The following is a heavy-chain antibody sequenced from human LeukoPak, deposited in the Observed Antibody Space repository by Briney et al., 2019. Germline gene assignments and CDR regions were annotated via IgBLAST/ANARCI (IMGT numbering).Heavy chain of an antibody. CDR1: GFMFTSYW. CDR3: ARGGTGTMFD. Sequence: GGSLRLSCAASGFMFTSYWMSWVRQAPGKGLEWVANINQDGSAKYYVDSVKGRFTISRDNAKNSLYLQMNSLRAEDTAVYYCARGGTGTMFDWGQGTLVTVSS. J-gene: IGHJ4*02. CDR2: INQDGSAK. D-gene: IGHD1-7*01. V-gene: IGHV3-7*01.